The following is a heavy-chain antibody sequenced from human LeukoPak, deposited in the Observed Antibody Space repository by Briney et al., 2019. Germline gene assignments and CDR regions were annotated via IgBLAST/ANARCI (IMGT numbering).Heavy chain of an antibody. J-gene: IGHJ5*02. D-gene: IGHD6-13*01. Sequence: VASVKVSCKVSGYTLTELSMHWVRQAPGKGLEWMGGFDPEDGETIYAQKFQGRVTMTEDTSTDTAYMELSSRRSEDTAVYYCATNPYSSSWYGDNWFDPWGQGTLVTVSS. CDR3: ATNPYSSSWYGDNWFDP. CDR2: FDPEDGET. CDR1: GYTLTELS. V-gene: IGHV1-24*01.